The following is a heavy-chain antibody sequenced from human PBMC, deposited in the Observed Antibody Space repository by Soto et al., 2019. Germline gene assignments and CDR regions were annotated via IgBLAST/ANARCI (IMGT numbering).Heavy chain of an antibody. CDR1: GGTFSSYA. CDR2: IIPIFGTA. D-gene: IGHD2-2*01. Sequence: QVQLVQSGAEVKKPGSSVKVSCKASGGTFSSYAISWVRQAPGQGLEWMGGIIPIFGTANYAQKFQGRVTINADESTNTAYMELSSLRTEDTAVYYCARPYYCSSTSCYGFGAFDIWGQGTMVTVSS. CDR3: ARPYYCSSTSCYGFGAFDI. J-gene: IGHJ3*02. V-gene: IGHV1-69*01.